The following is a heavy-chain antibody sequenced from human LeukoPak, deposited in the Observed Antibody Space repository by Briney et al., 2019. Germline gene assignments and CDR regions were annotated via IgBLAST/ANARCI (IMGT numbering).Heavy chain of an antibody. CDR1: GFTVSSNY. J-gene: IGHJ5*02. Sequence: GGSLRLSCAASGFTVSSNYMSWVCKAPGKGLEWVSVIYSGGSTYYADSVKGRFTISRDNSKNTLYLQMNSLRAEDTAVYYCARDEGARGYYYGSGSYYGGPFDPWGQGTLVTVSS. V-gene: IGHV3-53*01. D-gene: IGHD3-10*01. CDR2: IYSGGST. CDR3: ARDEGARGYYYGSGSYYGGPFDP.